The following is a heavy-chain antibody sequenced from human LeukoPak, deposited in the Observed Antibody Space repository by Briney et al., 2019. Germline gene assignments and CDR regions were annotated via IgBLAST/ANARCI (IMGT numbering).Heavy chain of an antibody. V-gene: IGHV4-31*03. CDR2: IYYSGST. Sequence: SETLSLTCTASGGSISSGGYYWSWIRQHPGKGLEWIGYIYYSGSTYYNPSLKSRVTISVDTSKNQFSLKLSSATAADTAVYYCARDGLMTGANWFDPWGQGTLVTVSS. CDR1: GGSISSGGYY. CDR3: ARDGLMTGANWFDP. J-gene: IGHJ5*02.